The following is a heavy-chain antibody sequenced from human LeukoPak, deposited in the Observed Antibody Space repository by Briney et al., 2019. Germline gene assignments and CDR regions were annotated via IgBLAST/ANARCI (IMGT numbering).Heavy chain of an antibody. D-gene: IGHD3-10*01. Sequence: GGSLRLSCEASGFIFSRYGMTWVRQAPGKGLEWVSAISGSGGTTYYADSVKGRFTISRDNAKNSLYLQMNSLRAEDTAVYYCAKEIMVRGAYYYYYMDVWGKGTTVTVSS. CDR3: AKEIMVRGAYYYYYMDV. CDR2: ISGSGGTT. CDR1: GFIFSRYG. V-gene: IGHV3-23*01. J-gene: IGHJ6*03.